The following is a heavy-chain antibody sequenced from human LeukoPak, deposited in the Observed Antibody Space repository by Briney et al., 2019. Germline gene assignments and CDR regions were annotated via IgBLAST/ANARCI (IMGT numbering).Heavy chain of an antibody. V-gene: IGHV4-31*03. CDR1: GGSISSGGYY. J-gene: IGHJ2*01. Sequence: SQTLSLTCTVSGGSISSGGYYWSWIRQHPGKGLEWIGYIYYSGSTYYNPSLKSRVTISVDTSKNQFSLKLSSVTAADTAVYYCARVQDCSGGSCYDWYFDLWGRGTLVTVSS. CDR3: ARVQDCSGGSCYDWYFDL. CDR2: IYYSGST. D-gene: IGHD2-15*01.